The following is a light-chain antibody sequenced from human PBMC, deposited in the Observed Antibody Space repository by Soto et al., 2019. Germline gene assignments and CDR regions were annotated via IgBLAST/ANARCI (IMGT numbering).Light chain of an antibody. J-gene: IGKJ4*01. CDR2: AAS. CDR1: QGISNY. CDR3: QSYNSAPS. Sequence: EITQTQSSLSASVGDRVTITCRASQGISNYLAWYQQKPGKVPKLLIYAASTLQSGVPSRFSGSGSGTDFTLTISSLQPEDVATYYCQSYNSAPSFGGGGKVAIK. V-gene: IGKV1-27*01.